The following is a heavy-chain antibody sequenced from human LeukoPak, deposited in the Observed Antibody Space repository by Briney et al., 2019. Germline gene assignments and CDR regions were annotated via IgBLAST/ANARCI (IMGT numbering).Heavy chain of an antibody. Sequence: GGSLRLSCEASGFTFNNYWMSWVRQAPGKGLERVAQIKHDGSEHYYVDSVKGRFTISRDNAKNSLYLQMNSLRAEDTAVYYCARHRSGGSQDDAFDIWGQGTMVTVSS. V-gene: IGHV3-7*01. CDR2: IKHDGSEH. CDR3: ARHRSGGSQDDAFDI. D-gene: IGHD2-15*01. CDR1: GFTFNNYW. J-gene: IGHJ3*02.